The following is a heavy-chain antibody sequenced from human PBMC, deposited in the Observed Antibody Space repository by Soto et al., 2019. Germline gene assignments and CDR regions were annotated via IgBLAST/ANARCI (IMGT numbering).Heavy chain of an antibody. Sequence: SQTRSLTCAITGDSVSSNSAGWSWVRQSPSRGLEWLGRTYYRSKWYYEYAVSVRGRITINPDTSKNQYSLQLNSVTPEDPAVYFCARGEQYSGRIFDYWGQGTLVTVSS. J-gene: IGHJ4*01. V-gene: IGHV6-1*01. CDR3: ARGEQYSGRIFDY. CDR1: GDSVSSNSAG. CDR2: TYYRSKWYY. D-gene: IGHD1-26*01.